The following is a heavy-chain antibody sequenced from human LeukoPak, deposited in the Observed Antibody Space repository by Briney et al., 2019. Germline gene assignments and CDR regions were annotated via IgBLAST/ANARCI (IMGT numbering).Heavy chain of an antibody. CDR3: ARGTQQISAAGHSTWFDP. V-gene: IGHV3-74*01. Sequence: GGSLRLSCSASGFTFSSSSMHWVRRAPGKGLVWVSRISSDGTSTNYADSVKGRFTISRDNAENSLYLQMDSLRAEDTAVYYCARGTQQISAAGHSTWFDPWGQGTLVTVSS. D-gene: IGHD6-25*01. J-gene: IGHJ5*02. CDR1: GFTFSSSS. CDR2: ISSDGTST.